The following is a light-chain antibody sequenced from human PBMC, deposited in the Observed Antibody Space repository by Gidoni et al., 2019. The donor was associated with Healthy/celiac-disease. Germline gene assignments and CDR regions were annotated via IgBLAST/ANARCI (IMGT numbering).Light chain of an antibody. J-gene: IGKJ2*01. CDR3: QQRSNWPPYT. CDR2: DAS. CDR1: QSVSSY. Sequence: EIVLTQSPATLSLTPGGRATLSCRTSQSVSSYLAWYQQKPGQAARLLIYDASNRATSIPARFSGSGSWTDFTLTISSLEPEDFAVYYCQQRSNWPPYTFGQGTKLEIK. V-gene: IGKV3-11*01.